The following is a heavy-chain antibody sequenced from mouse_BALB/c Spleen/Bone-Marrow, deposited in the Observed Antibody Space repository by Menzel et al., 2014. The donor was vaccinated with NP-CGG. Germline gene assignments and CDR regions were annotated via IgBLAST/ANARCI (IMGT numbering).Heavy chain of an antibody. CDR2: IDPANGNT. J-gene: IGHJ4*01. V-gene: IGHV14-3*02. Sequence: VQLKESGAELVKPGASVKLSCTASGFNIKDTYMHWVMQRPEQGLEWIGRIDPANGNTKYDPKFQGKATITADTSSNTAYLQLSSLTSEDTAVYYCARYRYYGSSFAIDYWGQGTSVTVSS. D-gene: IGHD1-1*01. CDR3: ARYRYYGSSFAIDY. CDR1: GFNIKDTY.